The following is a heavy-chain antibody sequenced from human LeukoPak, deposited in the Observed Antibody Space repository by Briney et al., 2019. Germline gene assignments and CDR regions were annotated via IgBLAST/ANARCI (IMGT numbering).Heavy chain of an antibody. Sequence: GGSLRLSCAASGFTFSSYAMHWVRQAPGKGLEWVAVISDDGRHKYYAESVEGRFTISRDNSKNTVYVQMNSLSAEDTALYYCARDWRWLVDYWGQGTLVTVSS. CDR3: ARDWRWLVDY. D-gene: IGHD5-12*01. CDR1: GFTFSSYA. V-gene: IGHV3-30*04. CDR2: ISDDGRHK. J-gene: IGHJ4*02.